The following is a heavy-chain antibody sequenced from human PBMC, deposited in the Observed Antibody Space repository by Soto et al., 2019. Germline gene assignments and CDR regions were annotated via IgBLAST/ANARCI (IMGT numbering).Heavy chain of an antibody. CDR2: RYDDAST. J-gene: IGHJ4*02. V-gene: IGHV4-39*01. Sequence: SETLSLTCTVSGDSIRNRNYYWAWIRQPPGKGLEWIVSRYDDASTFYNPSLKSRVTIFVDTSRNRLSLRVTSVTAADTAVYYCARGIYLGPSGYHLDFWGQGSLVTVS. D-gene: IGHD3-22*01. CDR3: ARGIYLGPSGYHLDF. CDR1: GDSIRNRNYY.